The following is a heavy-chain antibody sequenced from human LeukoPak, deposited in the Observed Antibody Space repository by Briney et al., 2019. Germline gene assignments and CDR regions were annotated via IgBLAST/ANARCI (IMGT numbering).Heavy chain of an antibody. D-gene: IGHD6-13*01. CDR3: ARAYTPRGYSSSRNAFDI. V-gene: IGHV3-48*04. CDR2: ISSSSSTI. CDR1: GFTFSSYS. J-gene: IGHJ3*02. Sequence: GGSLRLSCAASGFTFSSYSMNWVRQAPGKGLEWVSYISSSSSTIYYADSVKGRFTISRDNAKNSLYLQMNSLRSEDTAVYYCARAYTPRGYSSSRNAFDIWGQGTMVTVSS.